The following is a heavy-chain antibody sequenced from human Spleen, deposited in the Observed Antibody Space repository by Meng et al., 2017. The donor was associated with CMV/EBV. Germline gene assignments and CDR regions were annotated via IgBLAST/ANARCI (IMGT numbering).Heavy chain of an antibody. CDR3: ARTPVVVVAAGGWFGP. J-gene: IGHJ5*02. CDR2: IIPILGIA. Sequence: GTFSSYTISGVRQATGQGLEWMGRIIPILGIANYAQKFQGRVTITADKSTSTAYMELSSLRSEDTAVYYCARTPVVVVAAGGWFGPWGQGTLVTVSS. V-gene: IGHV1-69*02. CDR1: GTFSSYT. D-gene: IGHD2-15*01.